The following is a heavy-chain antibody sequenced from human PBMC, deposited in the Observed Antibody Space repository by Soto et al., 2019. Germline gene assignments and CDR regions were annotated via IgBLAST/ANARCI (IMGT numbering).Heavy chain of an antibody. CDR1: GGSISSGGYY. J-gene: IGHJ4*02. D-gene: IGHD3-10*01. V-gene: IGHV4-31*03. CDR2: IYYSGST. CDR3: ARVRSGVTMVRGVIITSTYSDY. Sequence: PSETLSLTCTVSGGSISSGGYYWIWIRQHPGKGLEWIGYIYYSGSTYYNPSLKSRVTISVDTSKNQFSLKLSSVTAADTAVYYCARVRSGVTMVRGVIITSTYSDYWGQGTLVTLSS.